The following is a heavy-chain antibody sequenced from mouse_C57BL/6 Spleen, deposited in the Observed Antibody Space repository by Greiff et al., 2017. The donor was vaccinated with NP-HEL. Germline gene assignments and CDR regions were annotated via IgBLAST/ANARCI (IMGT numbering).Heavy chain of an antibody. CDR1: GYSITSGYY. V-gene: IGHV3-6*01. CDR3: ARGSVTTEFAY. CDR2: ISYDGSN. Sequence: EVQLQESGPGLVKPSQSLSLTCSVTGYSITSGYYWNWIRQFPGNKLEWMGYISYDGSNNYNPSLKNRISITRDTSKNQFFLKLNSVTTEDTATYYCARGSVTTEFAYWGQGTLVTVSA. D-gene: IGHD1-1*01. J-gene: IGHJ3*01.